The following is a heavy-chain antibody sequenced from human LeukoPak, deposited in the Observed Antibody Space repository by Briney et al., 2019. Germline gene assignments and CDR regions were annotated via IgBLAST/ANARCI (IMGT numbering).Heavy chain of an antibody. J-gene: IGHJ4*02. V-gene: IGHV4-39*01. CDR3: ARHHYNYYASSGPVDD. D-gene: IGHD3-22*01. CDR1: GGSISSSSYY. CDR2: IYYSGST. Sequence: SETLSLTCTVSGGSISSSSYYWGWIRQPPWKGLEWIGIIYYSGSTYYNPSLKSRVTISVDTSKNQFSLKLSSVTAANTAVYYGARHHYNYYASSGPVDDWGQGTRVTVSS.